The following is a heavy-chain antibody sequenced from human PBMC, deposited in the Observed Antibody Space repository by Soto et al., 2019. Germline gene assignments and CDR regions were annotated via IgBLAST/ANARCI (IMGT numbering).Heavy chain of an antibody. CDR1: RYTFTNFY. V-gene: IGHV1-46*01. D-gene: IGHD1-26*01. Sequence: ASVEVSCKXSRYTFTNFYIHWLRQAPGQGLEWMGIINPSGGSTTYPQKFQGRVTMTRDTSTSTVHMELITLRSEDPAVYYCARSQVGRPLDVWGPGTTVTVSS. CDR3: ARSQVGRPLDV. J-gene: IGHJ6*02. CDR2: INPSGGST.